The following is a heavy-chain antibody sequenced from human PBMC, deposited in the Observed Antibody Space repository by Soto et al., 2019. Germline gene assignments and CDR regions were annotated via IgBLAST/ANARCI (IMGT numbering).Heavy chain of an antibody. Sequence: GGSLRLSCAASGFTLSSYAMSWVRQAPGKGLEWVSAISGSGGSTYYADSVKGRFTISRDNSKNTLYLQMNSLRAEDTAVYYCAKDFDDYGDYPGRNYYYGMDVWGQGTTVTVSS. V-gene: IGHV3-23*01. J-gene: IGHJ6*02. CDR2: ISGSGGST. CDR1: GFTLSSYA. CDR3: AKDFDDYGDYPGRNYYYGMDV. D-gene: IGHD4-17*01.